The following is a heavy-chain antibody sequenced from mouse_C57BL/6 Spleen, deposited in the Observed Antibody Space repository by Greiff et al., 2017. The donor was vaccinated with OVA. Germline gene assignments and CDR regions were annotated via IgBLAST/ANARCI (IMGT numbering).Heavy chain of an antibody. CDR1: GYAFSSSW. CDR2: IYPGDGDT. D-gene: IGHD2-3*01. Sequence: VQLQQSGPELVKPGASVKISCKASGYAFSSSWMNWVKQRPGKGLEWIGRIYPGDGDTNYNGKFKGKATLTADKSSSTAYMQLSSLTSEDSAVYFCARNDGYAFDYWGKGTTLTGAS. J-gene: IGHJ2*01. CDR3: ARNDGYAFDY. V-gene: IGHV1-82*01.